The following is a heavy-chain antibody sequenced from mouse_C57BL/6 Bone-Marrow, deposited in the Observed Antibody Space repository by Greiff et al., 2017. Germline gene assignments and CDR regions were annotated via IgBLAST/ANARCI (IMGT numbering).Heavy chain of an antibody. D-gene: IGHD1-1*01. CDR2: IDPENGDT. Sequence: VQLQQSGAELVRPGASVKLSCTASGFNIKDDYMHWVKQRPEQGLEWIGWIDPENGDTEYASKFQGQATITADTSSNTAYLQLSSLTSEDTAVYYCTTPTVVSHGWYFDVWGTGTTVTVSS. CDR3: TTPTVVSHGWYFDV. V-gene: IGHV14-4*01. J-gene: IGHJ1*03. CDR1: GFNIKDDY.